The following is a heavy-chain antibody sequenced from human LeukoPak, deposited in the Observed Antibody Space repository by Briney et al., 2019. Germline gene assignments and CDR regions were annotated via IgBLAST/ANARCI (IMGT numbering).Heavy chain of an antibody. CDR2: IYYSGST. CDR3: ARGGVGATISDWFDP. V-gene: IGHV4-59*12. CDR1: GGSISSYY. J-gene: IGHJ5*02. Sequence: SETLSLTCTVSGGSISSYYWSWIRQPPGKGLEWIGYIYYSGSTNYNPSLKSRVTISVDTSKNQFSLKLSSVTAADTAVYYCARGGVGATISDWFDPWGQGTLVTVSS. D-gene: IGHD1-26*01.